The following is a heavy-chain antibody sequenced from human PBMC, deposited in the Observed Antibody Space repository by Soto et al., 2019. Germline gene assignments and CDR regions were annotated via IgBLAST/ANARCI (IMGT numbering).Heavy chain of an antibody. D-gene: IGHD3-10*01. V-gene: IGHV3-23*01. J-gene: IGHJ4*02. CDR1: GFTFSTYA. CDR3: AKGLSGDQGDS. Sequence: VQLLESGGGLVQPGGSLRLSCAASGFTFSTYAMSWVRQAPGKGLEWVSGISGGGGTTYYADSVKGRFTISRDNSNNTLYLQVNYLRAGDTAIYYCAKGLSGDQGDSWGQGTLVTVSS. CDR2: ISGGGGTT.